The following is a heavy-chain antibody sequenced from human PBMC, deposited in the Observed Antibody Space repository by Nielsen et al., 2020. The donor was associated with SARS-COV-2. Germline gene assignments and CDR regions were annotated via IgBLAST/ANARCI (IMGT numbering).Heavy chain of an antibody. CDR3: QGQMRDDYGDYSILYYFDY. CDR1: GFTFSSYG. J-gene: IGHJ4*02. Sequence: GESLKISCAASGFTFSSYGMHWVRQAPGKGLEWVAFIRYDGSNKYYADSVKGRFTISRDNSKNTLYLQMNSLRAEDTAVYYCQGQMRDDYGDYSILYYFDYWGQGTLVTVSS. CDR2: IRYDGSNK. V-gene: IGHV3-30*02. D-gene: IGHD4-17*01.